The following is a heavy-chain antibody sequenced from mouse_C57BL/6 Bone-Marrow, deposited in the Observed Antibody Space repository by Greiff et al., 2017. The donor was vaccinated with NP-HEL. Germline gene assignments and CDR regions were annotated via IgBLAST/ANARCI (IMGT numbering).Heavy chain of an antibody. J-gene: IGHJ2*01. D-gene: IGHD2-5*01. CDR2: ISSGGSYT. CDR3: ARHSNYGGLFDY. CDR1: GFTFSSYG. V-gene: IGHV5-6*02. Sequence: EVMLVESGGDLVKPGGSLKLSCAASGFTFSSYGMSWVRQTPDKRLEWVATISSGGSYTYYPDSVKGRFTISRANAKNTLYLHMSSLKSEDTAMYYCARHSNYGGLFDYWGQGTTLTVSS.